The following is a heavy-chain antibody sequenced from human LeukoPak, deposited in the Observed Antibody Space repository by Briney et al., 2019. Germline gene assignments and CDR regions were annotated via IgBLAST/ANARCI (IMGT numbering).Heavy chain of an antibody. Sequence: GESLKISCKGSGYSFTNYWIGWVRQMPGKGLEWMGIIYPGDSDSRYSPSFQGQVTLSADKSISTAYLQWSSLKASDTAMYYCARRNREKAISLDLWGRGTVVTVSS. CDR1: GYSFTNYW. D-gene: IGHD1/OR15-1a*01. V-gene: IGHV5-51*01. CDR3: ARRNREKAISLDL. CDR2: IYPGDSDS. J-gene: IGHJ2*01.